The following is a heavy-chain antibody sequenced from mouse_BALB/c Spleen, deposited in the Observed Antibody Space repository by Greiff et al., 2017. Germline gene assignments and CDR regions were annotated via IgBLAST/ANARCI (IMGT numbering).Heavy chain of an antibody. CDR2: IDPENGNT. J-gene: IGHJ3*01. CDR3: ASPYAY. CDR1: GFNIKDYY. V-gene: IGHV14-1*02. Sequence: EVQLQESGAELAKPGASVKMSCKASGFNIKDYYMHWVKQRPEQGLEWIGWIDPENGNTIYDPKFQGKASITADTSSNTAYLQLSSLTSEDTAVYYCASPYAYWGQGTLVTVSA.